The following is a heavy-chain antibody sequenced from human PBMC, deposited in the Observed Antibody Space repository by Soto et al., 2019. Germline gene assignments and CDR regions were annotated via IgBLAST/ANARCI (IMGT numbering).Heavy chain of an antibody. CDR1: CGSISSGGYS. V-gene: IGHV4-30-2*01. CDR3: ARASAGTGFDY. D-gene: IGHD6-13*01. J-gene: IGHJ4*02. Sequence: SETLSLTCAVSCGSISSGGYSWSWIRQPPGKGLEWIGYIYHSGSTYYNPSLKSRVAISVDRSKNQFSLKLSSVTAADTAVYYCARASAGTGFDYWGQGTLVTVSS. CDR2: IYHSGST.